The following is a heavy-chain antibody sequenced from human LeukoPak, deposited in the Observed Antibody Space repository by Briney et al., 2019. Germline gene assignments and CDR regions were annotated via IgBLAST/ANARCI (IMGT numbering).Heavy chain of an antibody. Sequence: GASVKVSCKASGYTFTSYYMHWVRQAPGQGLEWMGIINPSGGSTSYAQTFQVRVTMSRDMSTSTVHMELSLRRSEDTAVYYCAWAHSSQIYGGGGSCYSFDYWGQGTLVTVSS. CDR2: INPSGGST. D-gene: IGHD2-15*01. CDR3: AWAHSSQIYGGGGSCYSFDY. CDR1: GYTFTSYY. J-gene: IGHJ4*02. V-gene: IGHV1-46*03.